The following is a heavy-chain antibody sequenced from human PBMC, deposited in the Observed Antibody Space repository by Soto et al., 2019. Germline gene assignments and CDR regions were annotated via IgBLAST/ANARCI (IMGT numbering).Heavy chain of an antibody. CDR1: GGSISSYY. V-gene: IGHV4-59*08. CDR2: IYYSGST. CDR3: ARSYYDFRPDY. J-gene: IGHJ4*02. Sequence: SETLSLTCTVSGGSISSYYWSWIRQPPGKGLEWIGYIYYSGSTNYNPSLKSRVTISVDTSKNQFSLKLSSVTAADTAVYYCARSYYDFRPDYWGQGTLVTVS. D-gene: IGHD3-3*01.